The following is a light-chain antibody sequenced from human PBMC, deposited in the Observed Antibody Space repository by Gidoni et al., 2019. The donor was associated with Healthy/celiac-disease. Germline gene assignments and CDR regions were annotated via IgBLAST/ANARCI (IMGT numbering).Light chain of an antibody. V-gene: IGKV3-11*01. CDR3: QQRSNWPT. CDR2: DAS. Sequence: IVLTQSPATLSLSPGERATPSCRASQSVSSYLGWYQQKPGQAPRLLIYDASNRATGIPARFSGSGSGTDFTLTISSLEPEDFAVYYCQQRSNWPTFGQGTRLEIK. J-gene: IGKJ5*01. CDR1: QSVSSY.